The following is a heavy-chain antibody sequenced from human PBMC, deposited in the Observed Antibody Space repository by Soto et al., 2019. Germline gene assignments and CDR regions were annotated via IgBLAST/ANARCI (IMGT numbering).Heavy chain of an antibody. V-gene: IGHV4-61*01. D-gene: IGHD3-10*01. CDR1: GGSVSSGSYY. CDR2: IYYSGST. Sequence: PSETLSLTCTVSGGSVSSGSYYWSWIRQPPGKGLEWIGYIYYSGSTNYNPSLKSRVTISVDTSKKQFSLKLSSVTAAETAVYYCARGTYYYGSGSHQVFDYWGQGTLVTVSS. J-gene: IGHJ4*02. CDR3: ARGTYYYGSGSHQVFDY.